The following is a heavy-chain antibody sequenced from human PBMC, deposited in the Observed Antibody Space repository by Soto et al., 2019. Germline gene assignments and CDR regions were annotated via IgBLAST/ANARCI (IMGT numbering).Heavy chain of an antibody. J-gene: IGHJ4*02. CDR2: IYYSGST. CDR1: GGSISSYY. CDR3: ARHSGQNYYGSGSYLDY. Sequence: SETLSLTCTVSGGSISSYYWSWIRQPPGKGLEWIGYIYYSGSTNYNPSLKSRVTISVDTSKNQFSLKLSSVTAADTAVYYCARHSGQNYYGSGSYLDYWGQGTLVTVSS. V-gene: IGHV4-59*08. D-gene: IGHD3-10*01.